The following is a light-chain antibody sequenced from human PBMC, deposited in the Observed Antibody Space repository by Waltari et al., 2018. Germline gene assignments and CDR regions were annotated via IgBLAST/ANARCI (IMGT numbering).Light chain of an antibody. V-gene: IGLV3-1*01. CDR1: NLGDKF. Sequence: SYELTQPPSVSVSPGQTASIPCSGDNLGDKFACWYQQKPGQSPLLVIYQDNNRPSGIPERFSGSNSGNTATLTISGTQAMDEGDYYCQAWDSTTVVFGGGTKLTVL. CDR2: QDN. J-gene: IGLJ2*01. CDR3: QAWDSTTVV.